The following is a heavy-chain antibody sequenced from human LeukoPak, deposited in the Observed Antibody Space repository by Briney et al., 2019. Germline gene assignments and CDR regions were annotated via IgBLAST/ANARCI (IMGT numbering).Heavy chain of an antibody. Sequence: GGSLRLSCAASGFTFRSYAMHWVRQAPGKGLEYVSAISRNGGSTYYANSVKGRFTISRDNSKNTLYLQMGSLRAEDMAVYYCARDQCSPGYCSGGSCPIGYWGQGTLVTVSS. D-gene: IGHD2-15*01. CDR3: ARDQCSPGYCSGGSCPIGY. CDR2: ISRNGGST. V-gene: IGHV3-64*01. CDR1: GFTFRSYA. J-gene: IGHJ4*02.